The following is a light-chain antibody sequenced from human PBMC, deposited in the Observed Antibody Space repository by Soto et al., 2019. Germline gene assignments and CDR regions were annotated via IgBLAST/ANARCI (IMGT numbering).Light chain of an antibody. Sequence: SYELTQPPSVSVAPGKTARITCGGNNIGSKSVHWYQQKPGQAPVLVIYYDSDRPSGIPERFSGSNSGNTATLTISRVEAGDEADYYCQVWDSSSDHPVVFGVGTKLTVL. J-gene: IGLJ2*01. V-gene: IGLV3-21*04. CDR1: NIGSKS. CDR3: QVWDSSSDHPVV. CDR2: YDS.